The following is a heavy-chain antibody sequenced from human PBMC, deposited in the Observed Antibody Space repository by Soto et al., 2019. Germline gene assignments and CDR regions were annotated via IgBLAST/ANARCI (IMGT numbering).Heavy chain of an antibody. Sequence: QVQLQESGPGLVKPSQTLSLTCSVSGGSISSSDSYWSWIRQHPGKGLEWFGYIYHSGSTYYNPSRKCRVTMSIATYKHQFSLKLTSVTAADTAVYFCARGRHYDISTGLNWFDPWGQGTLVTVSS. J-gene: IGHJ5*02. D-gene: IGHD3-9*01. CDR1: GGSISSSDSY. CDR2: IYHSGST. CDR3: ARGRHYDISTGLNWFDP. V-gene: IGHV4-31*03.